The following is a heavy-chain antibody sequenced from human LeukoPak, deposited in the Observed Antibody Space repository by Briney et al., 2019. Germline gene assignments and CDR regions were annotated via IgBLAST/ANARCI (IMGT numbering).Heavy chain of an antibody. Sequence: GESLKISFKGSGYSFTSYWIGWVRQMPGKGLEWVGIIYPGDSDTRYSPSFQGQVTISADKSISTAYLQWSSLKASNTAMYYCARQILYSSSWYYWFDPWGQGTLVTVSS. J-gene: IGHJ5*02. CDR2: IYPGDSDT. CDR3: ARQILYSSSWYYWFDP. V-gene: IGHV5-51*01. CDR1: GYSFTSYW. D-gene: IGHD6-13*01.